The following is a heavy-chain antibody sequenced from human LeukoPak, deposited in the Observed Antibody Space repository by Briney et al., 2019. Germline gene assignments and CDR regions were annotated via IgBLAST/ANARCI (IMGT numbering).Heavy chain of an antibody. CDR3: ARAYCSGGSCSPRSKNWFDP. V-gene: IGHV4-34*01. CDR2: INHSGST. J-gene: IGHJ5*02. CDR1: GGSFSGYY. Sequence: SETLSLTCAVYGGSFSGYYWSWIRQPPGKGLEWIGEINHSGSTNYNPPLKSRVTISVDTSKNQFSLKLSSVSVADTAVYYCARAYCSGGSCSPRSKNWFDPWGQGTLVTVSS. D-gene: IGHD2-15*01.